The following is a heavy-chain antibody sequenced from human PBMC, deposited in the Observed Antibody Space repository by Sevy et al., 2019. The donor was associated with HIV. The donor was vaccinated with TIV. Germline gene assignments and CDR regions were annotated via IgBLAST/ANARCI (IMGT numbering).Heavy chain of an antibody. V-gene: IGHV3-30-3*01. CDR1: GFTFSSYA. CDR2: ISYDGSNK. Sequence: GGSLRLSCAASGFTFSSYAMHWVRQAPGKGLEWVAVISYDGSNKYYADSVKGRFTISRDNSKNTLYLQMNSLGAEDTAVYYCARAQSRYDFWSGYYEYYFDYWGQGTLVTVSS. CDR3: ARAQSRYDFWSGYYEYYFDY. J-gene: IGHJ4*02. D-gene: IGHD3-3*01.